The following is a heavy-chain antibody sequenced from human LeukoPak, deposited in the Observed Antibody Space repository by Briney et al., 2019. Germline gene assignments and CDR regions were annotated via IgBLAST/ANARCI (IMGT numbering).Heavy chain of an antibody. J-gene: IGHJ4*02. CDR1: GFTFSSYA. Sequence: GGSLRLSCAASGFTFSSYAMHWVRQAPGKGLEWVSAISGSGGSTYYADSVKGRFTISRDNSKNTLYLQMNSLRAEDTAVYYCAKVFDFYDFWSGYYPSYWGQGTLVTVSS. CDR2: ISGSGGST. D-gene: IGHD3-3*01. V-gene: IGHV3-23*01. CDR3: AKVFDFYDFWSGYYPSY.